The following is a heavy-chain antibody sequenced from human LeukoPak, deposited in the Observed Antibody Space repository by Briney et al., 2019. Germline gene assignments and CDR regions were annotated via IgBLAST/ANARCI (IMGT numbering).Heavy chain of an antibody. J-gene: IGHJ4*02. V-gene: IGHV3-21*01. D-gene: IGHD4-17*01. CDR1: GFTFSSYS. Sequence: GGSLRLSCAASGFTFSSYSMNWVRQAPGKGLEWVSSISSDSSCIYYADSVKGRFTISRDNAKTSLYLQMSSLSADDTAVYYCARDGYGDYYFDYWGQGTLVTVSS. CDR2: ISSDSSCI. CDR3: ARDGYGDYYFDY.